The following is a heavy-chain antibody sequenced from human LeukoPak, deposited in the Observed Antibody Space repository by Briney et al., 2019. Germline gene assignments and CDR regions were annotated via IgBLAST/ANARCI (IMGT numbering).Heavy chain of an antibody. CDR2: MNPNSGNT. V-gene: IGHV1-8*01. CDR3: ARGSSCSSTSCVVNWFDP. Sequence: GASVKVSCKASGYTFTSYDINWVRQATGQGLERMGWMNPNSGNTGYAQKFQGRATMTRNTSISTAYMELSSLRSEDTAVYYCARGSSCSSTSCVVNWFDPWGQGTLVTVSS. J-gene: IGHJ5*02. D-gene: IGHD2-2*01. CDR1: GYTFTSYD.